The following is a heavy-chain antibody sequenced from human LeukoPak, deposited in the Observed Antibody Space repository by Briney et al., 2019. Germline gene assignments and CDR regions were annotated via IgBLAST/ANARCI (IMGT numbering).Heavy chain of an antibody. CDR2: ISGSGGAT. V-gene: IGHV3-23*01. D-gene: IGHD6-13*01. CDR3: AKRVSTSGVYLAPDFDY. Sequence: GGSLRLSSGTSGFTSSSYGMSSVRQAPGKGLEWVSIISGSGGATYYADSVKGRFTISRDNSKNTLYLQMNSPRAEDTAVYHCAKRVSTSGVYLAPDFDYWGQGNLVTVSS. J-gene: IGHJ4*02. CDR1: GFTSSSYG.